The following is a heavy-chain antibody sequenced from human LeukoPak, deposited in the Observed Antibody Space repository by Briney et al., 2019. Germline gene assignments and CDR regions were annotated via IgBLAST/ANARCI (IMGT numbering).Heavy chain of an antibody. CDR2: ISSSSSDT. D-gene: IGHD1-26*01. J-gene: IGHJ4*02. V-gene: IGHV3-11*03. CDR1: GFTFSDYY. CDR3: AKLVGDPPYYFDY. Sequence: KAGGSLRLSCAASGFTFSDYYMSWIRQAPGKGLEWISYISSSSSDTNYADSVKGRFTISRDNAKNSLYLQMNSLRADDTAVYYCAKLVGDPPYYFDYWGQGTLVTVSS.